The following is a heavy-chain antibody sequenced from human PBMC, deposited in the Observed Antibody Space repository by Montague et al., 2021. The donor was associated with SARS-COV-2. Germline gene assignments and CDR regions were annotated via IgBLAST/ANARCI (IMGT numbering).Heavy chain of an antibody. CDR3: ARDVGRGFSGYETEGRFDY. CDR2: IYFGGGT. J-gene: IGHJ4*02. CDR1: GASISSSNYF. D-gene: IGHD5-12*01. V-gene: IGHV4-39*07. Sequence: SETLSLTCTVSGASISSSNYFWGWIRQPPGKGLEWIGSIYFGGGTYYNPSLKSRVTISVDTSKNHFSLKLTSVTAADTAVYYCARDVGRGFSGYETEGRFDYWGQGTPVTVSS.